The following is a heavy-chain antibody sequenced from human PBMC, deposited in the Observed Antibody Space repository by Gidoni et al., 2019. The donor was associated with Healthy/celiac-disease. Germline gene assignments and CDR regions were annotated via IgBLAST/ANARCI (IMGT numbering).Heavy chain of an antibody. CDR1: AFTFSSYG. CDR2: ISYDGSNK. J-gene: IGHJ6*02. D-gene: IGHD3-3*01. CDR3: AKDTTYYDFWSGYVYYYGMDV. V-gene: IGHV3-30*18. Sequence: QVQLVESGGGVVQPGRSLRLSCAAYAFTFSSYGLHWVRQAPGKGLEWVAVISYDGSNKYYADSVKGRFTISRDNSKNTLYLQMNSLRAEDTAVYYCAKDTTYYDFWSGYVYYYGMDVWGQGTTVTVSS.